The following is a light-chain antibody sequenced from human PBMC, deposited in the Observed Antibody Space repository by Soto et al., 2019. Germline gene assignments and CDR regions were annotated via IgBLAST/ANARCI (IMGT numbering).Light chain of an antibody. CDR1: SGHSSYI. V-gene: IGLV4-60*03. CDR2: LEGSGSY. CDR3: ETWDSNTRV. J-gene: IGLJ3*02. Sequence: QAVVTQSSSASASLGSSVKLTCTLSSGHSSYIIAWHQQQPGKAPRYLMKLEGSGSYNKGSGVPDRFSGSSSGADRYLTISNLQSEDEADYYCETWDSNTRVFGGGTKVTGL.